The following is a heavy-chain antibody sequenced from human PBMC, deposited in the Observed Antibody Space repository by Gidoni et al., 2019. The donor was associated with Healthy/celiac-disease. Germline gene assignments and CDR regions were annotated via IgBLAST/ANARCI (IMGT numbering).Heavy chain of an antibody. CDR1: GDTFTSYY. CDR2: INPSGGST. Sequence: QVQLVQSGAEVKKPGASVKVSCKASGDTFTSYYMHWVRQAPGQGLEWMGIINPSGGSTSSAQKFQGRVTMTRDTSTSTVYMALSSLRSEDTAVYYCAGQDCSGGSCYLDYWGQGTLVTVSS. J-gene: IGHJ4*02. D-gene: IGHD2-15*01. V-gene: IGHV1-46*01. CDR3: AGQDCSGGSCYLDY.